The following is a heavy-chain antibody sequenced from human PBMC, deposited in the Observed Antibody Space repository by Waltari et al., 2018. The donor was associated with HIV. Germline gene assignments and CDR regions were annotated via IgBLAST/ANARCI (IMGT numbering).Heavy chain of an antibody. Sequence: QVQLQQWGAGLLKPSETLSLTCAVYGGSFSGYYWSWIRQPPGKGLEWIGEINHSGRTDYNPSLKSRVTISVDTSKNQFSLKLSSVTAADTAVYYCARAPATRPGRGYSRRGWFDPWGQGTLVTVSS. V-gene: IGHV4-34*01. CDR3: ARAPATRPGRGYSRRGWFDP. CDR2: INHSGRT. J-gene: IGHJ5*02. D-gene: IGHD2-15*01. CDR1: GGSFSGYY.